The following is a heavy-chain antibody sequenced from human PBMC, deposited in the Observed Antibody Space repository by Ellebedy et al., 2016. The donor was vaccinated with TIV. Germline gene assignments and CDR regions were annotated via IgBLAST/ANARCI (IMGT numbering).Heavy chain of an antibody. J-gene: IGHJ4*02. Sequence: GESLKISCAASGFTFSDYYMSWIRQAPGKGLEWVSYISSSSSYTNDADSVKGRFTISRDNAKNSLYLQMNSLRAEDTAVYYCARDLLDYDSSGYSHYWGQGTLVTVSS. CDR3: ARDLLDYDSSGYSHY. D-gene: IGHD3-22*01. V-gene: IGHV3-11*06. CDR1: GFTFSDYY. CDR2: ISSSSSYT.